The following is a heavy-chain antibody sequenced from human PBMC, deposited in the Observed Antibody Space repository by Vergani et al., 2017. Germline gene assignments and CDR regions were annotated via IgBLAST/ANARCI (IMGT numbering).Heavy chain of an antibody. D-gene: IGHD2-2*01. Sequence: QVQLVQSGAEVEKPGSSVKVSCKASGGTFSSYAISWVRQAPGQGLEWMGGIIPIFGTANYAQKFQGRVTITADESTSTAYMELSSLRSEDTAVYYCARDSRALSIVVVPAAHPMDVWGQGTTVTVSS. V-gene: IGHV1-69*12. J-gene: IGHJ6*02. CDR2: IIPIFGTA. CDR3: ARDSRALSIVVVPAAHPMDV. CDR1: GGTFSSYA.